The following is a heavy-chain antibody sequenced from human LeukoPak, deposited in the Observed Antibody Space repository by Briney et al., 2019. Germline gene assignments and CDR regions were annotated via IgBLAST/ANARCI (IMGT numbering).Heavy chain of an antibody. Sequence: SVKVSCKASGGTFSSYAISLVRQAPGQGLEWMGGIIPIFGTADYAQKFQGRVTITMDESTSTAYMELNSMISEDTEVYYCESSHCSGCGCYFNGFDSWGQGSLVGVCS. CDR1: GGTFSSYA. CDR3: ESSHCSGCGCYFNGFDS. D-gene: IGHD2-15*01. V-gene: IGHV1-69*05. J-gene: IGHJ5*01. CDR2: IIPIFGTA.